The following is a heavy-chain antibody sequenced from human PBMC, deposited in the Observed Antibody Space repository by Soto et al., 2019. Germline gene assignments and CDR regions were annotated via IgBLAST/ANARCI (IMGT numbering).Heavy chain of an antibody. CDR1: GYHFIKYG. CDR2: IKVDSGYT. D-gene: IGHD5-12*01. Sequence: QLQLDQSAAEVKKPGASVRVSCKAYGYHFIKYGISWIRQAPEQGLEWMGWIKVDSGYTNYAQKFQGRVTMTADTSSEAAFMELRSLRLDYAAVYFCASSYDAGFDPWGQGTLVSLSS. J-gene: IGHJ5*02. CDR3: ASSYDAGFDP. V-gene: IGHV1-18*04.